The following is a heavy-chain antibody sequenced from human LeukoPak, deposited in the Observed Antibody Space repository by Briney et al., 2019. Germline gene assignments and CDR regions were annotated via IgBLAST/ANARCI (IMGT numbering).Heavy chain of an antibody. CDR3: AKDIGYYYDSSSGFDY. CDR2: ISWNSGSI. V-gene: IGHV3-9*03. J-gene: IGHJ4*02. Sequence: GGSLRLSCAASGFTFSSYAMSWVRQAPGKGLEWVSGISWNSGSIGYADSVKGRFTISRDNAKNSLYLQMNSLRAEDMALYYCAKDIGYYYDSSSGFDYWGQGTLVTVSS. CDR1: GFTFSSYA. D-gene: IGHD3-22*01.